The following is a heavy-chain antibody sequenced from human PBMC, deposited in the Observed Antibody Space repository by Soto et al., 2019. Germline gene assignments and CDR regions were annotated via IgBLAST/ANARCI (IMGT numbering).Heavy chain of an antibody. V-gene: IGHV4-59*01. CDR1: GGSISSYY. CDR2: IYYSGST. Sequence: ETLSLTCTLSGGSISSYYWSWIRQPPGKGLEWIGYIYYSGSTNYNPSLKSRVTISVDTSKKQFSLKLSSVTAADTAVYYCARDRVDYGMDVWGQGTTGTGSS. CDR3: ARDRVDYGMDV. J-gene: IGHJ6*02. D-gene: IGHD3-3*01.